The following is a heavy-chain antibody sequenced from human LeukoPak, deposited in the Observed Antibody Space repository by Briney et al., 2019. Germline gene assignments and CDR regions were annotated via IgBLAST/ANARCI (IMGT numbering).Heavy chain of an antibody. J-gene: IGHJ2*01. V-gene: IGHV4-59*01. D-gene: IGHD3-10*01. CDR3: ARMSAYYGSGSYSYFDL. CDR1: GSSISSYY. CDR2: IYYSGST. Sequence: NTSETLSLTCTVSGSSISSYYWSWIRQPPGRGLEWLAYIYYSGSTNYNPSLKSRVTISVDTSKNQFSLKLSSVTAADTAVYYCARMSAYYGSGSYSYFDLWGRGALVTVSS.